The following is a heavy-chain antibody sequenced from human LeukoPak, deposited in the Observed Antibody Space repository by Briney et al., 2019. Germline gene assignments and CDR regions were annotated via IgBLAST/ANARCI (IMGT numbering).Heavy chain of an antibody. D-gene: IGHD2-15*01. CDR3: AKGGSPSHNWFNS. Sequence: GGSLRLSCEASGFTFTTYGMHWVRQVPGKGLEWVAFIRYDGSDKYYVDSVKGRFTISRDNARSTLYLQMNSLRAEDTAVYYCAKGGSPSHNWFNSWGQGTLVTVSS. CDR1: GFTFTTYG. V-gene: IGHV3-30*02. J-gene: IGHJ5*01. CDR2: IRYDGSDK.